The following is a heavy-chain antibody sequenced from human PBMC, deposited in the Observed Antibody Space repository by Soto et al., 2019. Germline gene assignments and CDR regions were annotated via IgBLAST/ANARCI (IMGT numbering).Heavy chain of an antibody. V-gene: IGHV3-49*04. CDR2: IRSKAHGGTT. J-gene: IGHJ6*02. D-gene: IGHD3-3*01. CDR1: GFTFGDYG. CDR3: TREDYDFWTGYLDV. Sequence: GGSLRLSCTASGFTFGDYGMNWVRQAPGKGLEWVGFIRSKAHGGTTEYAASVKGRFTISRDDSKSIAYLQMNSLKTEDTAVYYCTREDYDFWTGYLDVWGQGTTVTVSS.